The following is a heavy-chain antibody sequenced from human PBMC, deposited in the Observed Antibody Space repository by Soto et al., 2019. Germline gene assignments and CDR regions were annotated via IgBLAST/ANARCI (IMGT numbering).Heavy chain of an antibody. Sequence: GESLKISCQCSGYTFSNFWIAWVRQLPGKGLEYMGIIYPGDSETRYGPSFHGKVTISADRSIGTAYLQWSSLEASDSAFYFCARSPRSSPYFDYWGQGALVTVSS. CDR3: ARSPRSSPYFDY. CDR2: IYPGDSET. D-gene: IGHD6-13*01. J-gene: IGHJ4*02. V-gene: IGHV5-51*01. CDR1: GYTFSNFW.